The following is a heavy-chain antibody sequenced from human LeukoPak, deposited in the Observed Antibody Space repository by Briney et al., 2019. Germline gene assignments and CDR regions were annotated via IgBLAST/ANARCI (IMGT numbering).Heavy chain of an antibody. Sequence: GGSLRLSCVDSGFTLSSYNMNWVRQAPGKGLEWVSYISSGRSSIYYADSVKGRFTISRDNAKNSLYLQMNSLRDEDTAVYYCARDRGSGYYSYYFDYWGQGTLVTVSS. V-gene: IGHV3-48*02. J-gene: IGHJ4*02. CDR1: GFTLSSYN. CDR2: ISSGRSSI. CDR3: ARDRGSGYYSYYFDY. D-gene: IGHD3-22*01.